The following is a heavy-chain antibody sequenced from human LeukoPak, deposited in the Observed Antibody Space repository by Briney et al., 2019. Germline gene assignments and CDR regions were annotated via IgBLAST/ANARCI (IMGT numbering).Heavy chain of an antibody. CDR2: FSGSGSTT. CDR1: GFTFSTYA. V-gene: IGHV3-23*01. J-gene: IGHJ3*02. Sequence: GGSLRLSCAASGFTFSTYAMNWVRQAPGNGLEWVSIFSGSGSTTYYADSVKGRFTISRDNSKNTLYLQMNSLRAEDTAVYYCAKDRNTFDKYAFDIWGQGTMVTVSS. CDR3: AKDRNTFDKYAFDI. D-gene: IGHD4-11*01.